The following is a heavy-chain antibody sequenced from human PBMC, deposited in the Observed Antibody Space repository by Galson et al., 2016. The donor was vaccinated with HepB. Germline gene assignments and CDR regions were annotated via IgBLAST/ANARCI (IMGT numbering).Heavy chain of an antibody. D-gene: IGHD5-12*01. Sequence: CAISGDSVSSKSAAWNWIRHSPSRGLEWLGRTYHTSIWYSDYAVSVKSRITINPDTSKNQFSLQLNSVTPEDTAVYYCARVRSGYSGYANPYYYGMDVWGQGTTVTVSS. J-gene: IGHJ6*02. CDR2: TYHTSIWYS. CDR1: GDSVSSKSAA. CDR3: ARVRSGYSGYANPYYYGMDV. V-gene: IGHV6-1*01.